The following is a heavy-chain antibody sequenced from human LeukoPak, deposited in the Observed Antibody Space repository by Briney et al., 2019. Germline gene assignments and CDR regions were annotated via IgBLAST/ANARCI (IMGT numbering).Heavy chain of an antibody. D-gene: IGHD2-15*01. J-gene: IGHJ5*02. V-gene: IGHV3-23*01. CDR1: GFTFSSYW. Sequence: RAGGSLRLSCAASGFTFSSYWMSWVRQAPGKGLEWVAAISNGKTYYADSVGGRFAISRDDSTNTVYLHMNSLRDEDTALYHCVREAGYCAPVCVKTNWFDPWGQGTLVTVSS. CDR3: VREAGYCAPVCVKTNWFDP. CDR2: ISNGKT.